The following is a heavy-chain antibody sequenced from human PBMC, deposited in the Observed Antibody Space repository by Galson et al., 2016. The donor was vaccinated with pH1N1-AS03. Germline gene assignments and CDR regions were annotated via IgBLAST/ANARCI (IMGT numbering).Heavy chain of an antibody. D-gene: IGHD3-9*01. CDR3: AKVTRERAIDMDFET. CDR2: IRNGGGTI. V-gene: IGHV3-23*01. J-gene: IGHJ4*02. CDR1: GFTFSNYA. Sequence: SLRLSCAASGFTFSNYAMSWVRQAPGKGPEWVSAIRNGGGTIWYADSVKGRFTVSRDDSKNTLYLQMNSLRVGDTALYYCAKVTRERAIDMDFETWGQGTPVTVS.